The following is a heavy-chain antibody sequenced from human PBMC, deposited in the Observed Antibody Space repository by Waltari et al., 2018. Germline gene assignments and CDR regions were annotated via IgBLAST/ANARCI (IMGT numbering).Heavy chain of an antibody. V-gene: IGHV4-38-2*02. CDR3: ASEWELLRGVGYFQH. Sequence: QVQLQESGPGLVKPSETLSLTCTVSGYSISSGYYWGWIRQPPGKGLEWIGSIYHSGSTYYNPSLKSRVTISVDTSKTQFSRKLSSVTAADTAVYYGASEWELLRGVGYFQHWGQGTLVTVSS. CDR2: IYHSGST. J-gene: IGHJ1*01. CDR1: GYSISSGYY. D-gene: IGHD1-26*01.